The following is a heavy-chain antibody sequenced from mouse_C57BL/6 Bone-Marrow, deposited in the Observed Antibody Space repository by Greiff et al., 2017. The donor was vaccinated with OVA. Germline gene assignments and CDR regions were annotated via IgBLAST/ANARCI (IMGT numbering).Heavy chain of an antibody. Sequence: DVQLQESGGGLVKPGGSLKLSCAASGFTFSDYGMHWVRQAPEKGLEWVAYISSGSSTIYYADTVKGRFTISRDNAKNTLFLQMTSLRSEDTAMYYCARGDYDGFDYWGQGTTLTVSS. V-gene: IGHV5-17*01. D-gene: IGHD2-4*01. CDR2: ISSGSSTI. J-gene: IGHJ2*01. CDR3: ARGDYDGFDY. CDR1: GFTFSDYG.